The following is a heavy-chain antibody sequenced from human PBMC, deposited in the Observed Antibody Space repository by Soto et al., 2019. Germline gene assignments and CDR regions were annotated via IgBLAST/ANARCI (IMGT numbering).Heavy chain of an antibody. J-gene: IGHJ2*01. CDR3: ARPDFGDYSYFDL. CDR1: GGTFSSHT. D-gene: IGHD4-17*01. V-gene: IGHV1-69*08. CDR2: IIPALGTA. Sequence: GASVKVSCKASGGTFSSHTFSWVRQAPGQGLEWMGRIIPALGTATYAQKFQGRVTVTADESATTVYMELNSLRSEDTAVYYCARPDFGDYSYFDLWGRGTLVTVSS.